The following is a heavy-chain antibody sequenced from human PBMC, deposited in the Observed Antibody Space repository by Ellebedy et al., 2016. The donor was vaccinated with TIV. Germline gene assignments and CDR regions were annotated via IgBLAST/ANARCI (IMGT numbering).Heavy chain of an antibody. Sequence: GGSLRLSCEASGFTFSNFAMSWVRQTPGKGLEWVSVMSNNGDSTYYADSVKGRFTISRDNSKKTLYLQMNSLTGEDTAVYYCATTVVGAPGADFWGQGTLVTVSS. CDR1: GFTFSNFA. J-gene: IGHJ4*02. V-gene: IGHV3-23*01. CDR2: MSNNGDST. CDR3: ATTVVGAPGADF. D-gene: IGHD1-26*01.